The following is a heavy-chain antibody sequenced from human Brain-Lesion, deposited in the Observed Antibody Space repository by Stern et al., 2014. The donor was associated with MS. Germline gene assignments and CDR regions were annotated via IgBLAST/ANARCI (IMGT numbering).Heavy chain of an antibody. D-gene: IGHD6-19*01. CDR1: GFSFSTYA. Sequence: EVQLLESGGGLVQPGGSLRLSCAASGFSFSTYAMSWVRQTPGKVLQWVSVISGRGGATYYAHSVKGRLAISIANSKSTLYLQMDRLRADDTAVYCWAKWPHHIAVAGTRYFQHWGQGTLVTVSS. J-gene: IGHJ1*01. V-gene: IGHV3-23*01. CDR2: ISGRGGAT. CDR3: AKWPHHIAVAGTRYFQH.